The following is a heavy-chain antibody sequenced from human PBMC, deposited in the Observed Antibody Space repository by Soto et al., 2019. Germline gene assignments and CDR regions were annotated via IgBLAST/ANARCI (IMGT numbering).Heavy chain of an antibody. CDR2: FDPEDGET. CDR1: GYTVTELS. Sequence: ASVKVSCKVSGYTVTELSMHWVRQAPGKGLEWMGGFDPEDGETIYAQKFQGRVTMTEDTSTDTAYMELSSLRSEETAVYYCETGALVEMGLAYGGRGPLVTVSS. CDR3: ETGALVEMGLAY. J-gene: IGHJ4*02. V-gene: IGHV1-24*01. D-gene: IGHD2-15*01.